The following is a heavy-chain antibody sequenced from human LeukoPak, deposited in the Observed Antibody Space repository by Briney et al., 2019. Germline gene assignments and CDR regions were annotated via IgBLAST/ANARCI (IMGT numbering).Heavy chain of an antibody. Sequence: SETLSLTCIVSGGSISNYYLIWIRQPPGKGLEWIGYIYYSGSTNYNPSLKSRVTISVDTSKTQFSLKLSSVTAADTAVYYCARMGNYGANSYYFDYWGQGTLVTVSS. V-gene: IGHV4-59*01. CDR3: ARMGNYGANSYYFDY. D-gene: IGHD4-23*01. J-gene: IGHJ4*02. CDR1: GGSISNYY. CDR2: IYYSGST.